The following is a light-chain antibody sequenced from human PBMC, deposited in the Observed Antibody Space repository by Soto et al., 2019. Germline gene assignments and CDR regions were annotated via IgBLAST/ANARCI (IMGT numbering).Light chain of an antibody. V-gene: IGLV2-14*01. CDR2: EVS. CDR1: SSDVGGYNY. J-gene: IGLJ3*02. CDR3: SSYTSGSTGV. Sequence: QSALTQPASVFGSPGQSITISCTGTSSDVGGYNYVSWYQQHPGKAPKLMIYEVSNRPSGVSNRFSGSKSGNTASLTISGLQAEDEADYYCSSYTSGSTGVFGGGTKVTVL.